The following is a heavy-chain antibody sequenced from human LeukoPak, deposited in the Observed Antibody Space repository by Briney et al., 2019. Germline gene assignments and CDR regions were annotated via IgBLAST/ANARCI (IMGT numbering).Heavy chain of an antibody. Sequence: ASVKVSCKASGGTFTSCYMHWVRQAPGQGLEWMGLINPSGGSTTYAQKFQGRVTMTRDTSTSTVHMELSSLRSEDTAVYYCAIQKGTIFGDVSPLSKHFDHWGQGTLVTVSS. D-gene: IGHD3-3*01. CDR2: INPSGGST. J-gene: IGHJ1*01. CDR3: AIQKGTIFGDVSPLSKHFDH. V-gene: IGHV1-46*01. CDR1: GGTFTSCY.